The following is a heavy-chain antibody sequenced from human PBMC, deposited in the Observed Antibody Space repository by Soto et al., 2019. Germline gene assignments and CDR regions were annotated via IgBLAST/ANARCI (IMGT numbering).Heavy chain of an antibody. D-gene: IGHD1-26*01. Sequence: GSLRLSCVVSGFTFSSYGMHWVRQAPGKGLEWVAVISYDGSKKNYADSVKGRFTISRDNSKNTLYLQVNSLRTEDTAVYYCAKSSLPRLSYYYGMDVWGQGTTVTVSS. V-gene: IGHV3-30*18. J-gene: IGHJ6*02. CDR2: ISYDGSKK. CDR3: AKSSLPRLSYYYGMDV. CDR1: GFTFSSYG.